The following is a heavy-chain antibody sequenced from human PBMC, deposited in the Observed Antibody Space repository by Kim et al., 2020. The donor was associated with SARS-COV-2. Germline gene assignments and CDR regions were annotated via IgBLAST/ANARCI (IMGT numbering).Heavy chain of an antibody. V-gene: IGHV1-8*01. CDR2: MNPNSGNT. CDR1: GYTFTSYD. D-gene: IGHD3-22*01. CDR3: ARGRISARITMIVVESYYYGMDV. J-gene: IGHJ6*02. Sequence: ASVKVSCKASGYTFTSYDINWVRQATGQGLEWMGWMNPNSGNTGYAQKFQGRVTMTRNTSISTAYMELSSLRSEDTAVYYCARGRISARITMIVVESYYYGMDVWGQGTTVTVSS.